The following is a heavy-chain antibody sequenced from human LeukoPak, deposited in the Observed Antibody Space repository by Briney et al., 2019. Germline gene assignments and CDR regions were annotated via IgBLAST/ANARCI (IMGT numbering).Heavy chain of an antibody. Sequence: GGSLRLSCAASGFTFSSYWMSWVRQAPGKGLEGVSSISSSSYIYYADSVKGRFTISRDNAKNSLYLQMNSLRAEDTAVYYCARDGSSGHSFDYWGQGTLVTVSS. CDR2: ISSSSYI. J-gene: IGHJ4*02. D-gene: IGHD6-19*01. CDR1: GFTFSSYW. V-gene: IGHV3-21*01. CDR3: ARDGSSGHSFDY.